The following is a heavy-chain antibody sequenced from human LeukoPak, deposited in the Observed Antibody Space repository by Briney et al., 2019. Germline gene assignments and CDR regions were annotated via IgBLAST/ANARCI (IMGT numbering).Heavy chain of an antibody. V-gene: IGHV1-8*01. Sequence: ASVKVSCKASGYTFTSYDINWVRQATGQGLEWMGWMNPNSGNTGSAQKFQGRLTMTRNTSISTAYMGLSSLRSEDTAVYYCARRSQAGGAGIGYWGQGTLVTVSS. CDR2: MNPNSGNT. CDR3: ARRSQAGGAGIGY. CDR1: GYTFTSYD. J-gene: IGHJ4*02. D-gene: IGHD6-19*01.